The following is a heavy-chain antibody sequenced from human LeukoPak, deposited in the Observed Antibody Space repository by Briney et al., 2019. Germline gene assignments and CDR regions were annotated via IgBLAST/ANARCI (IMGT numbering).Heavy chain of an antibody. CDR3: ARNRMYELRYFDWLPYYMDV. CDR1: GGSISSYY. D-gene: IGHD3-9*01. J-gene: IGHJ6*03. CDR2: IYYSGST. Sequence: TSETLSLTCTVSGGSISSYYWSWIRQPPGKGLEWIGYIYYSGSTNYNPSLKSRVTISVDTSKNQFSLKLSSVTAADTAVYYCARNRMYELRYFDWLPYYMDVWGKGTTVTISS. V-gene: IGHV4-59*01.